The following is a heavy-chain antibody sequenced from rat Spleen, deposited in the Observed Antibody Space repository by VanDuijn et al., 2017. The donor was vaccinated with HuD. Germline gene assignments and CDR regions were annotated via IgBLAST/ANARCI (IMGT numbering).Heavy chain of an antibody. J-gene: IGHJ4*01. Sequence: EVQLVESGGGLVQPGRSMKLSCAASGFIFSSFPMAWVRQAPTKGLEWVATIRSSGDSTDGRDSVKGRFTLSRDNARRTLHLQMNSLRSEDTATYYCARHASGYGVMDAWGQGASVTVSS. CDR2: IRSSGDST. CDR3: ARHASGYGVMDA. CDR1: GFIFSSFP. D-gene: IGHD4-3*01. V-gene: IGHV5-46*01.